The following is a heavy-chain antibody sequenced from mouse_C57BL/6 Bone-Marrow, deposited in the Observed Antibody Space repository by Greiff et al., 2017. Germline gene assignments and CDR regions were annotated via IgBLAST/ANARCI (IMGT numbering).Heavy chain of an antibody. V-gene: IGHV1-80*01. J-gene: IGHJ1*03. CDR3: AIKELRPYFDV. CDR1: GYAFSSYW. Sequence: QVHVKQSGAELVKPGASVKISCKASGYAFSSYWMNWVKQRPGTGLEWIGQIYPGDGDTNYNGKFKGTATLTADKSSSTAYMQLSSLTSEDSAVYFCAIKELRPYFDVWGTGTTVTVSS. D-gene: IGHD1-1*01. CDR2: IYPGDGDT.